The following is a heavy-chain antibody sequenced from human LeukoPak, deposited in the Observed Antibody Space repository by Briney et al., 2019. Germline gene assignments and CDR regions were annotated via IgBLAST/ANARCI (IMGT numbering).Heavy chain of an antibody. Sequence: ASVKVSCKASGYTFTGYYMHWVRQAPGQGLEWMGRINPNSGGTNYAQKFQGRVTMTRDTSISTAYMELSRLRSDDTAVYYCARDRGSGIAYFDYWGQGTLVTVSS. CDR2: INPNSGGT. V-gene: IGHV1-2*06. J-gene: IGHJ4*02. CDR1: GYTFTGYY. CDR3: ARDRGSGIAYFDY. D-gene: IGHD3-10*01.